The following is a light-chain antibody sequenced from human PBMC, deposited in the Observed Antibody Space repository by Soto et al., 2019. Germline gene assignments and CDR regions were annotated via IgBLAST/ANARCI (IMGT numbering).Light chain of an antibody. J-gene: IGKJ1*01. Sequence: ETMLTQSPAPLSLSPGERATLSCRASQTFSNSFLSWFQQKPGQSPRLLIYGASSRATGIPDRFSGSGSGTDFTLTISRLEPEDVALYYCQQYGTSMWTFGPGTKVDIK. V-gene: IGKV3-20*01. CDR3: QQYGTSMWT. CDR2: GAS. CDR1: QTFSNSF.